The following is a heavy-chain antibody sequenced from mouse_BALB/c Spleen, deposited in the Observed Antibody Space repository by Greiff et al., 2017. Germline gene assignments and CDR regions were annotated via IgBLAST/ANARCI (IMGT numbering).Heavy chain of an antibody. J-gene: IGHJ2*01. CDR1: GYTFTSYY. Sequence: VQLQQSGPELVKPGASVKMSCKASGYTFTSYYIHWVKQRPGQGLVWIGWIYPGDGSTKYNEKFKGKTTLTADKSSSTAYMLLSSLTSEDSAIYFCARRGFDYWGQGTTLTVSS. V-gene: IGHV1S56*01. CDR3: ARRGFDY. CDR2: IYPGDGST.